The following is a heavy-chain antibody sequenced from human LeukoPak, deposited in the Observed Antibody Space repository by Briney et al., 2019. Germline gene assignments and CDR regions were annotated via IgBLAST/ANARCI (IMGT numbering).Heavy chain of an antibody. CDR1: GFTFSSFA. CDR3: AKDFSSGLFDY. CDR2: ISHDGGST. D-gene: IGHD6-19*01. V-gene: IGHV3-23*01. J-gene: IGHJ4*02. Sequence: GGSLRLSCAASGFTFSSFAMSWVRQTPGKGLEWVSTISHDGGSTYFADSVKGRFTISRDNSKGTLYLQMNSLRAEDTALYFCAKDFSSGLFDYWGQGTLVAVSS.